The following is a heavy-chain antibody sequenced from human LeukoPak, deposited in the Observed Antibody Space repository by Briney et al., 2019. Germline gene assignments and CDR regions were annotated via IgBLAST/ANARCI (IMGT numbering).Heavy chain of an antibody. V-gene: IGHV3-30-3*01. Sequence: GGSLRLSCAASGFTFSSYAMHWVRQAPGKGLEWVAVISYDGSNKYYADSVKGRFTISRDNSKNTLYLQMNSLRAEDTAVYYCARDSGSYGFLGGLDAFDIWGQGTMVTVSS. CDR2: ISYDGSNK. CDR3: ARDSGSYGFLGGLDAFDI. D-gene: IGHD1-26*01. CDR1: GFTFSSYA. J-gene: IGHJ3*02.